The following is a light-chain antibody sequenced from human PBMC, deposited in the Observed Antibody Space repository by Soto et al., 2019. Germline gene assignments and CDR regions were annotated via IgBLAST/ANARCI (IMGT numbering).Light chain of an antibody. CDR2: GNN. CDR1: SSNIGAAYD. V-gene: IGLV1-40*01. Sequence: QSVLTQPPSVSGAPGQKVTISCTRSSSNIGAAYDVHWYQHLPGTAPKLLIYGNNNRPSGVPDRFSGSKSGTSASLAITGLQVEDEAEYYCQSYASSLSGWVFGGGTKLTVL. CDR3: QSYASSLSGWV. J-gene: IGLJ3*02.